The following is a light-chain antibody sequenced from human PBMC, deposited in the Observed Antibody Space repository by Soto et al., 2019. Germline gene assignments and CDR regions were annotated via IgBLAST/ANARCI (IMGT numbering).Light chain of an antibody. Sequence: QSVLTQPASLSAPPGEKVTISCSGRGSNIGRNYVSWYRQFPGTAPQLLIYDDSKRHSGVPDRLSGSRYGTSAFLAIAGLRPGDEAVYYWGTWDESLGAGVFGGGTKLTVL. J-gene: IGLJ2*01. CDR1: GSNIGRNY. V-gene: IGLV1-51*01. CDR3: GTWDESLGAGV. CDR2: DDS.